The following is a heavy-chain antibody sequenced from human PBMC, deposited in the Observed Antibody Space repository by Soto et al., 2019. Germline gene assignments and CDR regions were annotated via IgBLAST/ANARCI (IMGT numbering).Heavy chain of an antibody. Sequence: QVQLVQSGAEVKKPGASVKVSCKASGYTFTGYYMHWVRQAPGQGLEWMGWINPNSGGTNYAQKFQGRVTMTRDTSISTAYMELSRLRSDDTAVYYCATRVRVDYSRRYYYYGMDVWGQGTTVTVSS. D-gene: IGHD4-4*01. CDR3: ATRVRVDYSRRYYYYGMDV. J-gene: IGHJ6*02. CDR1: GYTFTGYY. V-gene: IGHV1-2*02. CDR2: INPNSGGT.